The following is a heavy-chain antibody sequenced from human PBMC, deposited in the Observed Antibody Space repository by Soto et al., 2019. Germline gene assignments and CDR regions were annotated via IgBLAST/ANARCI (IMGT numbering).Heavy chain of an antibody. CDR2: IYSGGST. D-gene: IGHD3-3*01. CDR3: ARDKVTIFGVEDAFDI. J-gene: IGHJ3*02. V-gene: IGHV3-53*01. CDR1: GFTVSSNY. Sequence: GGSLRLSCAASGFTVSSNYMSWVRQAPGKGLEWVSVIYSGGSTYYADSVKGRFTISRDNSRNTLYLQMNSLRAEDTAVYYCARDKVTIFGVEDAFDIWGQGTMVTVSS.